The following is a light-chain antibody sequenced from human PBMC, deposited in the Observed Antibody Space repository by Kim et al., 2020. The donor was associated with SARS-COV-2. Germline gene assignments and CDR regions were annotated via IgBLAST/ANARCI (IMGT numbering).Light chain of an antibody. J-gene: IGKJ1*01. CDR2: GAS. Sequence: SPGERATLSCRASQSVSSSYLAWYQQKPGQARRLLSYGASSRATGIPDRFSGSGSGTDFTLTISRLEPEDFAVYYCQQYGSSPWTFGQGTKVDIK. CDR1: QSVSSSY. CDR3: QQYGSSPWT. V-gene: IGKV3-20*01.